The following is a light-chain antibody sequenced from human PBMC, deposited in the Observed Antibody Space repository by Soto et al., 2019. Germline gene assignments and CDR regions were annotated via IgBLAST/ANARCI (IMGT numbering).Light chain of an antibody. J-gene: IGKJ2*01. Sequence: IVLTQSPVTLSLSPGEGATLSCRASESVTGTNLAWYQQRAGQAPRLLIYDAVRRATGIPDRFSGSGSGIDFTLTISRLEPEDFAVYYCHQYGSSLGTFGQGTKVEV. CDR1: ESVTGTN. V-gene: IGKV3-20*01. CDR3: HQYGSSLGT. CDR2: DAV.